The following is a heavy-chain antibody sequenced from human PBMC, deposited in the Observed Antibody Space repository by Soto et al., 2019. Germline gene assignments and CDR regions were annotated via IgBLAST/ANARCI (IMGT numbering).Heavy chain of an antibody. CDR3: ARDISTAMIYNWFDP. CDR1: GGSISSYY. D-gene: IGHD5-18*01. Sequence: SETLSLTCTVSGGSISSYYWSWIRQPAGKGLEWIGRIYSSGSTNYNPSLKSRVTMSVDTSQNQFSLKLSSVTAADTAVYYCARDISTAMIYNWFDPWGQGTLVTVS. J-gene: IGHJ5*02. CDR2: IYSSGST. V-gene: IGHV4-4*07.